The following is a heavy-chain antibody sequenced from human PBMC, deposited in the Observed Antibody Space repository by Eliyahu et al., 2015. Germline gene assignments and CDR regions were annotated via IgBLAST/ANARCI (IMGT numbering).Heavy chain of an antibody. V-gene: IGHV3-72*01. CDR3: ARGDYGDFRGVVGLDL. J-gene: IGHJ3*01. Sequence: EVKLEESGGGLVQPGGSXRLSCAASGFXXSXXHLDWVRQAPGRGLGWXGRVRNKAKSHXTEYAASVQGRFTISRDDSRNSLFLQMNSLKTEDTAVYYCARGDYGDFRGVVGLDLWGQGTMVAVSS. CDR2: VRNKAKSHXT. CDR1: GFXXSXXH. D-gene: IGHD4-17*01.